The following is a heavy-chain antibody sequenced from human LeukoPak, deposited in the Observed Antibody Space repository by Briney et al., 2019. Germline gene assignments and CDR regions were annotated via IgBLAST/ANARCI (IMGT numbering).Heavy chain of an antibody. V-gene: IGHV3-30*18. J-gene: IGHJ4*02. CDR2: ISYDGSNK. D-gene: IGHD1-26*01. Sequence: PGRSLRLSCAASGFTFSSYGMHWVRQAPGKGLEWVAVISYDGSNKYYADSVSGRFTISRDNSKNTLSLQMNSQRAEDTAVYYCAKSPSGRSRISRFDYWGQGILVTVSS. CDR3: AKSPSGRSRISRFDY. CDR1: GFTFSSYG.